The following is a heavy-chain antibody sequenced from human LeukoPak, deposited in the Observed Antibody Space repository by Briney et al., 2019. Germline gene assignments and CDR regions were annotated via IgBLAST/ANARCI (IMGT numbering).Heavy chain of an antibody. CDR1: GYTFTSYG. CDR3: ARDGIAVAGKGVFDY. CDR2: ISAYNGNT. V-gene: IGHV1-18*01. Sequence: GASVKVSCKASGYTFTSYGISWVRQAPGPGLEWMGWISAYNGNTNYAQKLQGRVTMTTDTSTSTAYMELRSLRSDDTAVYYCARDGIAVAGKGVFDYWGQGTLVTVSS. D-gene: IGHD6-19*01. J-gene: IGHJ4*02.